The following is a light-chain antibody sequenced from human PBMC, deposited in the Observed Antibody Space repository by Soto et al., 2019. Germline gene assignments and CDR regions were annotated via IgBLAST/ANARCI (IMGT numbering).Light chain of an antibody. J-gene: IGKJ1*01. Sequence: AIRMTQSPSSLSASTGDRVTITCRASQGISSYLAWYQQKPGKAPKLLIYAASTLQSGVPSRFSGSGSGTDFTLTIRGLQSEDFATYYFQQYYSYPRAFGQGTKVEIK. CDR1: QGISSY. CDR3: QQYYSYPRA. V-gene: IGKV1-8*01. CDR2: AAS.